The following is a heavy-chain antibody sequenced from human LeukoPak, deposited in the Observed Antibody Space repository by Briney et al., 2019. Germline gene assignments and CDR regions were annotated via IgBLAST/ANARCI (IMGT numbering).Heavy chain of an antibody. Sequence: GGSLRLSCAASGFTFSAFGMHWVRQAPGKGLEWVTFIPYDGSDKYYADSVKGRFTISRDNAKNSLYLQMNSLRAEDTAVYYCAREDSGYTYGTNGYWGQGTLVTVAS. D-gene: IGHD5-18*01. J-gene: IGHJ4*02. CDR1: GFTFSAFG. CDR2: IPYDGSDK. V-gene: IGHV3-30*12. CDR3: AREDSGYTYGTNGY.